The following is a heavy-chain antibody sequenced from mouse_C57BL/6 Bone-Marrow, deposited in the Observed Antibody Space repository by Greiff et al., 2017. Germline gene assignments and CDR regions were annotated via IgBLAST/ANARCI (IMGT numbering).Heavy chain of an antibody. CDR1: GYTFTSYG. Sequence: QVQLKQSGAELARPGASVKLSCKASGYTFTSYGISWVKQRTGQGLEWIGEIYPRSGNTYYNEKFKGKATLTADKSSSTAYMELRSLTSEDSAVYFCAVSLLLGYFDVWGTGTTVTVSS. V-gene: IGHV1-81*01. CDR2: IYPRSGNT. J-gene: IGHJ1*03. D-gene: IGHD1-1*01. CDR3: AVSLLLGYFDV.